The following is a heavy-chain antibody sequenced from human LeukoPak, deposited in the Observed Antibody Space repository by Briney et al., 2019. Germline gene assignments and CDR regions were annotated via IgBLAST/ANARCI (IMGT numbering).Heavy chain of an antibody. Sequence: ASVKVSCKASGGTFSSYAISWVRQAPGQGLEWMGGIIPIFGTANYAQKFQGRVTITADESTSTAYMELSSLRSEDTAVYYCAGNSDSSGYYYPFDYWGQGTLVTVSS. CDR2: IIPIFGTA. V-gene: IGHV1-69*13. J-gene: IGHJ4*02. D-gene: IGHD3-22*01. CDR1: GGTFSSYA. CDR3: AGNSDSSGYYYPFDY.